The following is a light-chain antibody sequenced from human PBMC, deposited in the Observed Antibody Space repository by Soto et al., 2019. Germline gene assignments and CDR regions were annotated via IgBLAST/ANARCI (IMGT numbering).Light chain of an antibody. J-gene: IGLJ1*01. V-gene: IGLV2-8*01. Sequence: QSALTQPPSASGSPGQSVTISCTGTSSDVGGYKYVSWYQQLPGKAPKLMIFEVNKRPSGVPDRFSGSKSGNTASLTVSGLQDEDEADYYCSSYAGINNLGVFGTGTKLTVL. CDR2: EVN. CDR1: SSDVGGYKY. CDR3: SSYAGINNLGV.